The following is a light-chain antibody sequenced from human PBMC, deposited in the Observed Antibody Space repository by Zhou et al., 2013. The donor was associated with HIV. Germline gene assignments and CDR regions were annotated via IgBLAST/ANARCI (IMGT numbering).Light chain of an antibody. V-gene: IGKV3-11*01. J-gene: IGKJ1*01. Sequence: EIVLTQSPATLSLSPGERVTLSCRASQSVSSYLAWYQQKPGQAPRLLIFDASNRATGIPARFSGSGSGTDFTLTISSLEPEDFAVYYCQQRYNCRRTFG. CDR3: QQRYNCRRT. CDR1: QSVSSY. CDR2: DAS.